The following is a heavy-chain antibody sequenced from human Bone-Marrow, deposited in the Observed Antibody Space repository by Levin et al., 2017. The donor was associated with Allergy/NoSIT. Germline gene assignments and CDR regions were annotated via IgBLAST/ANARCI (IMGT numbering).Heavy chain of an antibody. Sequence: GGSLRLSCKATGYSFSRYDINWVRQATGQGPEWMGWLNPNSGNTVLAQKFQGRVTLTRNTSISTAYLELSSLRDDDTALYYCARGLLHYPHAFDIWGQGTVVTVSS. V-gene: IGHV1-8*01. CDR3: ARGLLHYPHAFDI. D-gene: IGHD1-26*01. CDR1: GYSFSRYD. J-gene: IGHJ3*02. CDR2: LNPNSGNT.